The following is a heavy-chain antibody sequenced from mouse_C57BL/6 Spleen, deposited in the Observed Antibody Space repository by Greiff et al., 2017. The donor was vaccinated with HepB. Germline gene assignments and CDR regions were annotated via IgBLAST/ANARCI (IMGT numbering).Heavy chain of an antibody. CDR2: IDPSDSYT. J-gene: IGHJ2*01. CDR3: ARRGGRDFDY. V-gene: IGHV1-50*01. Sequence: QVQLQQPGAELVKPGASVKLSCKASGYTFTSYWMQWVKQRPGQGLEWIGEIDPSDSYTNYNQKFKGKATLTVDTSSSTAYMQRSSLTSEDSAVYYCARRGGRDFDYWGQGTTLTVSS. CDR1: GYTFTSYW. D-gene: IGHD3-3*01.